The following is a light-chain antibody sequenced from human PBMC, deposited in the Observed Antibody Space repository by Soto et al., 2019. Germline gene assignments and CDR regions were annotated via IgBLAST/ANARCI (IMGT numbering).Light chain of an antibody. J-gene: IGKJ4*01. Sequence: DIQMTQSPSSLSASVGDRVTITCRASQSISSYLNWYQQKPGQAPKLLIYAASSLQSGVPSRFSGSGSGTEFTLTISRLQPEDYATYYCQQRYSTPRTFGGGTKVEIK. V-gene: IGKV1-39*01. CDR1: QSISSY. CDR3: QQRYSTPRT. CDR2: AAS.